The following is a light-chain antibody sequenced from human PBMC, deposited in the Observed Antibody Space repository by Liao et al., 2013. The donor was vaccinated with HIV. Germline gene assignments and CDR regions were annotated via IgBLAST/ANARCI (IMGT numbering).Light chain of an antibody. CDR2: QDT. CDR3: QAWDSSTAYV. V-gene: IGLV3-1*01. J-gene: IGLJ1*01. CDR1: KLGDKY. Sequence: SYELTQPPSVSVSPGQTATITCSGDKLGDKYASWYQQRPGQSPILVIYQDTKRPSGISDRFSGSNSGNTATLTISGTQALDEADYYCQAWDSSTAYVFGSGTKLAVL.